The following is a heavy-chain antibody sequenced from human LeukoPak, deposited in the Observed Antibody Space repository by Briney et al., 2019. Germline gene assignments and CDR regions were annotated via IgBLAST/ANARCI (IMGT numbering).Heavy chain of an antibody. J-gene: IGHJ3*02. V-gene: IGHV4-34*01. D-gene: IGHD2-2*02. CDR2: INHSGST. CDR1: GGSFSGYY. CDR3: ARASILHAFDI. Sequence: PSETLSLTCAVYGGSFSGYYWSWIRQPPGKGLEWIGEINHSGSTNYNPSLKSRVTISVDTSKNQFSLKLSTVTAADTAVYYCARASILHAFDIWGQGTMVTVSS.